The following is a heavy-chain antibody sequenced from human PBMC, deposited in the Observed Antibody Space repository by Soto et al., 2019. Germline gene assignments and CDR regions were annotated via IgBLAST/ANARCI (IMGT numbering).Heavy chain of an antibody. J-gene: IGHJ6*02. V-gene: IGHV4-59*01. D-gene: IGHD4-17*01. CDR2: IYYSGST. CDR3: ASIGDHTYYYYGMDV. CDR1: GGSISSYY. Sequence: PSETLSLTCTVSGGSISSYYWSWIRQPPGKGLEWIGYIYYSGSTNYNPSLKSRVTISVDTSKNQFSLKLSSVTAADTAVYYCASIGDHTYYYYGMDVWGQGTTVT.